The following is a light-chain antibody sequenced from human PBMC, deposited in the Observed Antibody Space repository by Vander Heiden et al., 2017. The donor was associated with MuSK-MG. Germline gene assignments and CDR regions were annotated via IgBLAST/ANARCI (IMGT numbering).Light chain of an antibody. J-gene: IGKJ4*01. V-gene: IGKV1-39*01. Sequence: DIQLTQSPSSLSASVGDRVTITCRASQRISSYLNWYQQKPGKAPKLLIYAASSLQSGVPSRFSGSRSGTDFTLTISRLQPEDFATYYCQQCESMPFTFGGGTKVEIK. CDR3: QQCESMPFT. CDR2: AAS. CDR1: QRISSY.